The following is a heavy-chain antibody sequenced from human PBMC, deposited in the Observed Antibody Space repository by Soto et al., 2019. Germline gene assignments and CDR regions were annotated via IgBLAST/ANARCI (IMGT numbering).Heavy chain of an antibody. CDR2: IYRTGST. Sequence: SETRSSTCAVSGGSCTSNNCWPWVRQPPGQGLEWIWEIYRTGSTNYNPSLKRRVTISLDKSENQFSLKVTSLTAADTAVYYCASRDPGNSVDYWGQGTLVPVSS. V-gene: IGHV4-4*02. J-gene: IGHJ4*02. CDR1: GGSCTSNNC. D-gene: IGHD5-12*01. CDR3: ASRDPGNSVDY.